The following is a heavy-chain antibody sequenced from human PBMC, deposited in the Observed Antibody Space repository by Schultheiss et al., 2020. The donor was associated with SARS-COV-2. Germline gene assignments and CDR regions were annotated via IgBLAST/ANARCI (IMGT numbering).Heavy chain of an antibody. CDR1: GGSLTSGDY. J-gene: IGHJ6*02. CDR3: ARGSFRPGSGWYHRNNGMDV. D-gene: IGHD6-19*01. V-gene: IGHV4-34*01. Sequence: SETLSLTCTVSGGSLTSGDYWTWIRQHPGKGLEWIGEINHSGSTNYNPSLKSRVTISVDTSKNQFSLKLSSVTAADTAVYYCARGSFRPGSGWYHRNNGMDVWGQGTTVTVSS. CDR2: INHSGST.